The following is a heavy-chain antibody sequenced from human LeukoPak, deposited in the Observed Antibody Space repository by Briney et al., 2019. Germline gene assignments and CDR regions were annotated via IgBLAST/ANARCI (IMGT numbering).Heavy chain of an antibody. CDR3: ARSLITTFRFDP. Sequence: GGSLRLSCAASGFTVSSNYMSWVRQAPGKGLEWVSVIYSGGSTYYADSVKGRFTISRDNSKNTLYLQMNSLRAEDTAVYYCARSLITTFRFDPWGQGTLVTVSS. D-gene: IGHD3-22*01. J-gene: IGHJ5*02. CDR1: GFTVSSNY. CDR2: IYSGGST. V-gene: IGHV3-53*01.